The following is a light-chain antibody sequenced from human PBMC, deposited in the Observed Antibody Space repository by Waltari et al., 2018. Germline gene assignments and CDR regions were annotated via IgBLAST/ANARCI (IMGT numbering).Light chain of an antibody. CDR3: QQYNNWPLT. V-gene: IGKV3-15*01. CDR1: QSVRSN. Sequence: EIVMTQSPATLSVSPGERATLSCRASQSVRSNLAWYQQKPGQAPRLLIYRASTRATDIPARFSGSGSGTEFTLTISSLQSEDFAVYYCQQYNNWPLTFGGGTKVEIK. J-gene: IGKJ4*01. CDR2: RAS.